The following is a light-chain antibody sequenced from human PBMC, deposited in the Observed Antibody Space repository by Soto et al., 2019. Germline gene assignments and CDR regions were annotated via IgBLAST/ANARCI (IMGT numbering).Light chain of an antibody. Sequence: DIQMTQSPSSLSSSVGDRVTISCQARQDIKHYLNWYQQKPGKAPNLLIYDTSVLETGVPSRFSGSGSGTDFTFTISSLQPEDIATYYCQQYDNLPITFGQGTRLEIK. V-gene: IGKV1-33*01. J-gene: IGKJ5*01. CDR1: QDIKHY. CDR2: DTS. CDR3: QQYDNLPIT.